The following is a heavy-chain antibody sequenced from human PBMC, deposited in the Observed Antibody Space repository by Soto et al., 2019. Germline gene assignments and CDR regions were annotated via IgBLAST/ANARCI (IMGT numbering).Heavy chain of an antibody. CDR1: GFRFEDYG. V-gene: IGHV3-9*01. CDR2: ISWNSRNI. CDR3: AKDISRYQLILITEGMDV. D-gene: IGHD2-8*01. J-gene: IGHJ6*02. Sequence: EVQLVESGGGLVQPGRSQRLSCAASGFRFEDYGMHWVRQAPGKGLEWVSSISWNSRNIAYADSVKGRFTVSRDNAKNSLYRHMNSLRPEDTALYYCAKDISRYQLILITEGMDVWGQGTTVTVSS.